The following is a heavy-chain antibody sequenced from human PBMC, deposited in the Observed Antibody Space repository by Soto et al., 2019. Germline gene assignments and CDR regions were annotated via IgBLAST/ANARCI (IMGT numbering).Heavy chain of an antibody. Sequence: QVQLVQSGAEVKKPGSSVKVSCKASGGTFSSYAISWVRQAPGQGLEWMGGIIPIFGTANYVQKFQGRVRITADESTSTAYMELSSLRSEDTAVYYCARAPFLGYCSGGSCYSGVYYFYYWGQGTLVTVSS. J-gene: IGHJ4*02. V-gene: IGHV1-69*01. D-gene: IGHD2-15*01. CDR2: IIPIFGTA. CDR3: ARAPFLGYCSGGSCYSGVYYFYY. CDR1: GGTFSSYA.